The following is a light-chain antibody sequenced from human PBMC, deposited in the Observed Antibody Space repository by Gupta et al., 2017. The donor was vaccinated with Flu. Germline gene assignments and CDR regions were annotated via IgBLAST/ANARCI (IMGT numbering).Light chain of an antibody. J-gene: IGLJ3*02. CDR3: QTWGIVIPTV. CDR2: LNGDGSH. CDR1: GGHRHDA. Sequence: LTCTLSGGHRHDAIEWDERKPEKGARDLLRLNGDGSHTKGDGIPDRLSGSSSGAERYLTISSLQAEDEDDYYCQTWGIVIPTVFGGGTKLTVL. V-gene: IGLV4-69*01.